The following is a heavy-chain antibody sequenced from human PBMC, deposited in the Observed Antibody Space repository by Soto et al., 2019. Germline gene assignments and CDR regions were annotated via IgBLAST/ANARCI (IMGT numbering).Heavy chain of an antibody. V-gene: IGHV3-23*04. CDR2: ISGSGGST. D-gene: IGHD6-6*01. CDR1: GFTFSSYA. Sequence: EVQLVESGGGLVQPGGSLRLSCAASGFTFSSYAMSWVRQAPGKGLEWVSAISGSGGSTYYADSVKGRFTISRDNSKNTLYLQMNSLRAEDTAVYYCVAARRGYYYYGMDVWGQGTTVTVSS. CDR3: VAARRGYYYYGMDV. J-gene: IGHJ6*02.